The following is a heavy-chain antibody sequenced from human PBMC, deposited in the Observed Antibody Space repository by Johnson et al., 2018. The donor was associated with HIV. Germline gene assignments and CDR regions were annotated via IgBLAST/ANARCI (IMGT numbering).Heavy chain of an antibody. Sequence: VQLVESGGGLVNPGGSLRLSCAASGFTFTNAWMTWVRQAPGKGLEWVSAISGSGGSTYYADSVKGRFTISRDNSKNTLYLQMNSLRAEDTAVYYCAKTPGDVFLDAFDIWGQGTMVTVSS. D-gene: IGHD3-10*01. J-gene: IGHJ3*02. CDR2: ISGSGGST. CDR3: AKTPGDVFLDAFDI. CDR1: GFTFTNAW. V-gene: IGHV3-23*04.